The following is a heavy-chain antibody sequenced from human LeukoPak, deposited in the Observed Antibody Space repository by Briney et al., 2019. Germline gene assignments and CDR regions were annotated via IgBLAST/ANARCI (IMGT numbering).Heavy chain of an antibody. V-gene: IGHV3-49*04. CDR1: GFTFGDYA. CDR2: IRSKIYGGTP. J-gene: IGHJ4*02. CDR3: TRDQTPYY. Sequence: GGSLRLSCTTSGFTFGDYAMTWVRQAPGEGLEWVGFIRSKIYGGTPEYAASVKGRFTISRDDSKGIAYLQMNSLKTEDTGVYYCTRDQTPYYWGQGTLVTVSS.